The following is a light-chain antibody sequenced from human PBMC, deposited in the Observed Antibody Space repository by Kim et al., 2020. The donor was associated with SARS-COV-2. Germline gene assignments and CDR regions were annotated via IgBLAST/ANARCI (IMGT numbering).Light chain of an antibody. CDR1: QGLNGF. Sequence: DIQMTQSPSTVSASVGDRVTFTCRASQGLNGFLAWYQQKPGKAPKLLIYKTSTLQSGVPSRFSGRGSDTYFTLTITSLQPEDSATYYCQHYNGYPITFGGGTKVDIK. V-gene: IGKV1-5*03. CDR2: KTS. J-gene: IGKJ4*01. CDR3: QHYNGYPIT.